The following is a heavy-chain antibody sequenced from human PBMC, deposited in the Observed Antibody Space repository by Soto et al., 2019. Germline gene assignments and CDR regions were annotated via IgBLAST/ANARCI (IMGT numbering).Heavy chain of an antibody. Sequence: PVGSLSLSYAASGVIFSDVWMTLVSQAPGKGLEWVGRIKTKPDDGTIDYAAPVRGRFTISRDDSKNTLYLQMTSLTPDDTGVYYCTTSNLGVDFWGPGTLVT. CDR1: GVIFSDVW. CDR2: IKTKPDDGTI. D-gene: IGHD1-1*01. CDR3: TTSNLGVDF. J-gene: IGHJ4*02. V-gene: IGHV3-15*01.